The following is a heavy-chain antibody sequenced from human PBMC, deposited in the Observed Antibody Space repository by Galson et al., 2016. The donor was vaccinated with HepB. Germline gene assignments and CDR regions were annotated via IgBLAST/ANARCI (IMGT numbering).Heavy chain of an antibody. D-gene: IGHD4-17*01. CDR1: GFTFSSYS. J-gene: IGHJ3*01. V-gene: IGHV3-21*04. CDR2: ISSSSSYI. CDR3: TRGDVYDYGDFYNDY. Sequence: SLRLSCAASGFTFSSYSMNWVRQAPGKGLEWVSSISSSSSYIYYADSVKGRFTISRDDSKNTAYPRMNSLKTEDTAVYYCTRGDVYDYGDFYNDYWGQGTMVTVSS.